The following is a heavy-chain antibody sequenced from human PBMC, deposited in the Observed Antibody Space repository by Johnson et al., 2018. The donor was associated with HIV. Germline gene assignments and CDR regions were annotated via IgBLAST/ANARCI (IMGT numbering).Heavy chain of an antibody. CDR3: ARASGYDLSDAFDI. CDR1: GFTFSSYD. V-gene: IGHV3-13*01. CDR2: IGTAGDT. D-gene: IGHD3-22*01. Sequence: VQLVESGGGLVQPGGSLRLSCAASGFTFSSYDLHWVRQATGKGLEWVSAIGTAGDTYYPGSLKGRFTISRENAKNSLYLQMYSLRAGDTAVYYCARASGYDLSDAFDIWGQGTMVTVSS. J-gene: IGHJ3*02.